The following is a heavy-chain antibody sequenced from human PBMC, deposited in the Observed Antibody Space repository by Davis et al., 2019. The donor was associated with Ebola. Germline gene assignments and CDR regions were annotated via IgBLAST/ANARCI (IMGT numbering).Heavy chain of an antibody. CDR1: GFTFIRYS. CDR3: AKKIRSSSWEE. CDR2: ISSSSSTI. Sequence: GESLKISCAASGFTFIRYSMNWVRQAPGKGLEWVSYISSSSSTIYYADSVKGRFTISRDNSKNTLYLQMNSLRAEDTAVYYCAKKIRSSSWEEWGQGTLVTVSS. V-gene: IGHV3-48*01. D-gene: IGHD6-13*01. J-gene: IGHJ4*02.